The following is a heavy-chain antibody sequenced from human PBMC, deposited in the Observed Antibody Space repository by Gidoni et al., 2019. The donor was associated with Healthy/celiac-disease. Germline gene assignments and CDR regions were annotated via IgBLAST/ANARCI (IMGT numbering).Heavy chain of an antibody. CDR1: GYTFTSYA. CDR2: INAGNGNT. D-gene: IGHD3-22*01. Sequence: QVQLVQSGAEVKKPGASVKVSCKASGYTFTSYAMHWVRQAPGQRLEWMGWINAGNGNTKYSQKFQGRVTITRDTSASTAYMELSSLRSEDTAVYYCARGSSSGYYFPFDYWGQGTLVTVSS. V-gene: IGHV1-3*01. CDR3: ARGSSSGYYFPFDY. J-gene: IGHJ4*02.